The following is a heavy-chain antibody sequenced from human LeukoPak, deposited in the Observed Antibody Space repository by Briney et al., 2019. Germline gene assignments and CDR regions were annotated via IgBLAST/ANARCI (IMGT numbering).Heavy chain of an antibody. CDR3: ARQKQHYYDSSGYYYWFDP. Sequence: GASLQISCKGSGYSFTSYWIGWARQLPGKGLEWMGIIYPGDSDTRYSPSFQGQVTISADKSISTAYLQWSSLKASDTAMYYCARQKQHYYDSSGYYYWFDPWGQGTLVTVSS. CDR1: GYSFTSYW. J-gene: IGHJ5*02. CDR2: IYPGDSDT. D-gene: IGHD3-22*01. V-gene: IGHV5-51*01.